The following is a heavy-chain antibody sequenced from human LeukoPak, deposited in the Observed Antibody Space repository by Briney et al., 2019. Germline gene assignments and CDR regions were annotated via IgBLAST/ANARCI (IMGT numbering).Heavy chain of an antibody. V-gene: IGHV3-30*02. J-gene: IGHJ4*02. Sequence: GGSLRLSCAASGFTFSSYGMHWVRQAPGKGLEWVAFIRYDGSNKYYADSVKGRFTISRDNSKNTLYLQMNSLRAEGTAVYYCAKDSPTDPYYFDYWGQGTLVTVSS. D-gene: IGHD4-17*01. CDR3: AKDSPTDPYYFDY. CDR2: IRYDGSNK. CDR1: GFTFSSYG.